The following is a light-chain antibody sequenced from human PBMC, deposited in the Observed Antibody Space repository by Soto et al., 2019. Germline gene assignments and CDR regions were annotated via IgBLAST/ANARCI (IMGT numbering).Light chain of an antibody. V-gene: IGKV3-15*01. CDR3: QQYNNWPPVT. CDR1: QSVGIN. CDR2: GAS. Sequence: EIVLTQSPATLSVSPGARVPLSCRARQSVGINLAWYQQKPGQAPRLLIYGASTRATDMSGTFSGSGSGTEFTLTISSLQSEDFAVYYCQQYNNWPPVTFGGGTKVDI. J-gene: IGKJ4*01.